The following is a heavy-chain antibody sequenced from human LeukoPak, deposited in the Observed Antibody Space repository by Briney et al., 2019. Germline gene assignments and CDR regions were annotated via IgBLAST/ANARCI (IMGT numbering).Heavy chain of an antibody. CDR1: GYTFTGYY. D-gene: IGHD2-15*01. V-gene: IGHV1-2*02. CDR2: INPNSGGT. CDR3: ARVTSRAVPASY. Sequence: GASVKVSCRASGYTFTGYYMHWVRQAPGQGLEWMGWINPNSGGTNYAQKFQGRVTMTRDTSISTAYMELSRLRSDDTAVYYCARVTSRAVPASYWGQGTLVTVSS. J-gene: IGHJ4*02.